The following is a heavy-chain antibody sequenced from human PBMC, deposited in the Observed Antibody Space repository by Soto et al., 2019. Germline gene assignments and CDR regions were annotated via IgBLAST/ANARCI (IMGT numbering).Heavy chain of an antibody. CDR1: GFTFSTYS. CDR2: ISSSSSYI. V-gene: IGHV3-21*01. D-gene: IGHD3-22*01. Sequence: EVQLVESGGGLVKPGGSLRLSCAASGFTFSTYSMNWVRQAPGKGLEWVSSISSSSSYIYYADSVKGRLTISRDNAKNSLYLQMNRLRAGDTAVYYCARYDSSGYYWPYYYYGMDVWGQGTTVTVSS. J-gene: IGHJ6*02. CDR3: ARYDSSGYYWPYYYYGMDV.